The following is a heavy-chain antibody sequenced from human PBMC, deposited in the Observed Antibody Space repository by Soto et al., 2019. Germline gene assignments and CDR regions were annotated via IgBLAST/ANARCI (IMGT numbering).Heavy chain of an antibody. CDR3: ARDIVVVPAGRDYYYYMDV. CDR1: GYTFTGYY. CDR2: INPNSGDT. Sequence: ASVKVSCKASGYTFTGYYMHWVRQAPGQGLEWMGWINPNSGDTNYAQKFQGWVTMTRDTSMSTAYMELRRLRSDDTAVYYCARDIVVVPAGRDYYYYMDVWGKGTTVTVSS. V-gene: IGHV1-2*04. D-gene: IGHD2-2*01. J-gene: IGHJ6*03.